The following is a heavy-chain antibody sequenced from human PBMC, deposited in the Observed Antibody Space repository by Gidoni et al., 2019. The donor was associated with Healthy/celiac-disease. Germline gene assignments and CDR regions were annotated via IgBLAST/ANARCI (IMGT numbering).Heavy chain of an antibody. Sequence: ESGGGLVQPGRSLRLSCTASGFTFGDYAMSWFRQAPGKGLEWVGFIRSKAYGGTTEYAASVKGRFTISRDDSKSIAYLQMNSLKTEDTAVYYCTRGEDFDSSGYYYYYGMDVWGQGTTVTVSS. V-gene: IGHV3-49*03. D-gene: IGHD3-22*01. CDR3: TRGEDFDSSGYYYYYGMDV. J-gene: IGHJ6*02. CDR2: IRSKAYGGTT. CDR1: GFTFGDYA.